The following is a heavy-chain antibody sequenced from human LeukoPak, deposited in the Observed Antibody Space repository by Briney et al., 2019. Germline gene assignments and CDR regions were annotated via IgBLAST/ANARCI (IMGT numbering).Heavy chain of an antibody. CDR2: ISYDGSNK. Sequence: GGSLRLSCAAPGFTFSSYAMHWVRQAPGKGLEWVAVISYDGSNKYYADSVKGRFTISRDNSKSTLYLQMNSLRAEDTAVYYCAREFTSLYYWGQGTLVTVSS. J-gene: IGHJ4*02. V-gene: IGHV3-30-3*01. D-gene: IGHD2-2*01. CDR1: GFTFSSYA. CDR3: AREFTSLYY.